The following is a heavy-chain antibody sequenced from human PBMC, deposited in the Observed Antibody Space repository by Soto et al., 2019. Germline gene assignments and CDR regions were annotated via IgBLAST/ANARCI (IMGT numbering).Heavy chain of an antibody. Sequence: SETLSLTCTVSGGSISSYYWSWIRQPPGKGLEWIGYIYYSGSTNYNPSLKSRVTISADTSKNQFSLKLSSVTAADTAVYYCARVSGAAATTDHFDYWGQGTLVTVSS. CDR1: GGSISSYY. CDR2: IYYSGST. V-gene: IGHV4-59*01. J-gene: IGHJ4*02. CDR3: ARVSGAAATTDHFDY. D-gene: IGHD1-26*01.